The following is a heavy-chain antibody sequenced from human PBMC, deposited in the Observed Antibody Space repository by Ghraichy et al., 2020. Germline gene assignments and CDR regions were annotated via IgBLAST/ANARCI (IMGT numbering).Heavy chain of an antibody. CDR1: GLSFSSYD. Sequence: GGSLRLSCVASGLSFSSYDMHWVRQATGKVLEWVSGIGTAGDVYYPGSVKGRFTISRENAKNSLYLQMNSLRPGDTAVYYCVRAGFYYGSGSYSDYFVMDVWGQGTTVTVSS. V-gene: IGHV3-13*01. D-gene: IGHD3-10*01. J-gene: IGHJ6*02. CDR3: VRAGFYYGSGSYSDYFVMDV. CDR2: IGTAGDV.